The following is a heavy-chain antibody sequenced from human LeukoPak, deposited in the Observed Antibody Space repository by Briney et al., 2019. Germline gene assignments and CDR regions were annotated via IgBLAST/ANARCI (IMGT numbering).Heavy chain of an antibody. CDR2: ISTSSDYI. J-gene: IGHJ4*02. V-gene: IGHV3-21*01. D-gene: IGHD3-22*01. CDR1: GFTFSSYA. CDR3: GRVMGDYDSSGKDY. Sequence: GGSLRLSCAASGFTFSSYAMHWVRQAPGKGLEWVSSISTSSDYIYYADSVKGRFTISRDNAKNSLYLQMNSLRAEDTAVYYCGRVMGDYDSSGKDYWGQGTLVTVSS.